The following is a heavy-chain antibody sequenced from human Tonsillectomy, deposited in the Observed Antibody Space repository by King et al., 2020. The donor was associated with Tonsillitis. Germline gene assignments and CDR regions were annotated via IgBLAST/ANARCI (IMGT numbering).Heavy chain of an antibody. CDR2: IFLDDDK. D-gene: IGHD2-21*02. V-gene: IGHV2-5*02. CDR1: GFSLSTSGVG. J-gene: IGHJ4*02. Sequence: LTLKESGPTLVKPTQTLTLTCTFSGFSLSTSGVGVGGIRQPPGKALEWLALIFLDDDKRYSPSLKSRLTITKDTSKNQVVLTMTNMDPVDTATYYCAHRGVTQYFDYWGQGTLVTVSS. CDR3: AHRGVTQYFDY.